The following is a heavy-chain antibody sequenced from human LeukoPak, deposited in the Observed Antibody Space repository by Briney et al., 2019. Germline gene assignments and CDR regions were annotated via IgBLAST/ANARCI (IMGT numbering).Heavy chain of an antibody. CDR1: EFMFNKFY. CDR3: ARGPGFLIDF. V-gene: IGHV3-7*01. J-gene: IGHJ4*02. CDR2: INRDGSEK. Sequence: GGSLRLSCAVSEFMFNKFYLGWVRRAPGKGLEWVASINRDGSEKWYLDSVRGRFTISRDNAKNSLHLQMNSLRVEDTAIYNCARGPGFLIDFWGQGTLVTVSS. D-gene: IGHD1-14*01.